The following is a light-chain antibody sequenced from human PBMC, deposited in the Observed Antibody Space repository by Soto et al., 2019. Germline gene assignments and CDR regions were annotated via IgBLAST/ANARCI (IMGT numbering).Light chain of an antibody. J-gene: IGKJ4*01. V-gene: IGKV1-39*01. CDR2: AAS. Sequence: DIQMTQSPSSLSASVGDRVTITCRASQSISTYLNWFQQRPGKAPKLLIYAASTLQSGVPSRFSGSGSVTEFTLTIRSLQTEDFATYYCQQSYSTVLPTFGGGTRVDIK. CDR3: QQSYSTVLPT. CDR1: QSISTY.